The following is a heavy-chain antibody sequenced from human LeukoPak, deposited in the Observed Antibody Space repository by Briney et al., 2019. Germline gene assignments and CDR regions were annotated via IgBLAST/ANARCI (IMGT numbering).Heavy chain of an antibody. D-gene: IGHD3-10*01. CDR1: GGTFSSYA. J-gene: IGHJ4*02. CDR2: IIPIFGTA. V-gene: IGHV1-69*13. Sequence: ASVKVSCKASGGTFSSYAISWVRQAPGQGLEWMGGIIPIFGTANYAQKFQGRVTITADESTSTAYMELSSLRSEDTAVYYCARSKDGSGTSIFDYWGQGTLVTVSS. CDR3: ARSKDGSGTSIFDY.